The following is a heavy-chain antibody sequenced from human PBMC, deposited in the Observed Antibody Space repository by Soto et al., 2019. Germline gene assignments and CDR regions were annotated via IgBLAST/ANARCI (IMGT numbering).Heavy chain of an antibody. D-gene: IGHD5-18*01. CDR1: GGSISSYY. J-gene: IGHJ5*02. CDR3: ARIPVDTSMIYWLDP. CDR2: IYYSGNT. Sequence: PSETLYLTCTVSGGSISSYYWSWIRQPPGKGLEWIGYIYYSGNTNYNPSLKSRVIISVDTSKNLFSLKLTSVTAADTAVYYCARIPVDTSMIYWLDPWGQGTLVTVSS. V-gene: IGHV4-59*01.